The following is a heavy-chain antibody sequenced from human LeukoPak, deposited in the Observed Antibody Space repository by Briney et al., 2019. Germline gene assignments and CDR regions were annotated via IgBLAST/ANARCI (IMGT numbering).Heavy chain of an antibody. J-gene: IGHJ3*02. CDR1: GGTFSSYA. CDR2: IIPIFGTA. D-gene: IGHD2-2*01. V-gene: IGHV1-69*05. CDR3: ARVHCSSTSCYFGAFDI. Sequence: GSSVKASCKASGGTFSSYAISWERQAPGQGLEWMGGIIPIFGTANYAQKFQGRVTIPTDESTSTAYMELSSLRSEGTAVYYCARVHCSSTSCYFGAFDIWGQGTMVTVSS.